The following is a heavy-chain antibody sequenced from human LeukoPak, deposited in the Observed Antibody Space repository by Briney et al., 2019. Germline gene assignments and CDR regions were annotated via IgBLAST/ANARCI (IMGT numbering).Heavy chain of an antibody. V-gene: IGHV3-21*01. J-gene: IGHJ4*02. D-gene: IGHD4-17*01. CDR1: GSTFSSYR. CDR3: ARDHGDYFLDY. Sequence: GGSLRLSRAASGSTFSSYRMNWVRQAPGKGLEWVSSISTSSSYIYYADSVKGRFTISRDNAKNSLYLQMNSLRAGDTAVYYCARDHGDYFLDYWGQGTLVTVSS. CDR2: ISTSSSYI.